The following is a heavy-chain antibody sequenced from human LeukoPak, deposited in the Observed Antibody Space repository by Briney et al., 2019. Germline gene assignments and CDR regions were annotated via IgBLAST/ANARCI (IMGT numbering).Heavy chain of an antibody. J-gene: IGHJ3*02. D-gene: IGHD1-26*01. CDR2: IRYDGSNK. CDR1: GFTFSSYG. V-gene: IGHV3-30*02. CDR3: ARASGSYLDAFDI. Sequence: GGSLRLSCAASGFTFSSYGMHWVRQAPGKGLEWVAFIRYDGSNKYYADSVKGRFTISRDNSKNTLYLQMNSLRAEDTAVYYCARASGSYLDAFDIWGQGTMVTVSS.